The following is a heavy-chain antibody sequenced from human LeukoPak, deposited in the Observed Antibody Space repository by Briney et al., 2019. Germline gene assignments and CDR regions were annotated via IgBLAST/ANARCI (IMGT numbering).Heavy chain of an antibody. J-gene: IGHJ6*03. D-gene: IGHD1-26*01. Sequence: GGSLRLSCAASAFSFSDYNVNWVRQAPGKGREWVSSITSTGSYIYYADSVKGRFTISRDNAKNSLFLQLNSLRAEDTAVYYCARDPYSGTYSDYYYYYYMDVWGKGTTVTVSS. CDR1: AFSFSDYN. V-gene: IGHV3-21*01. CDR2: ITSTGSYI. CDR3: ARDPYSGTYSDYYYYYYMDV.